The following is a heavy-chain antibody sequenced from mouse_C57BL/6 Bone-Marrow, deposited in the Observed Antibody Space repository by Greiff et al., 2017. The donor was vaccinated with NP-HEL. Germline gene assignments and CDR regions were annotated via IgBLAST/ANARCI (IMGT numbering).Heavy chain of an antibody. J-gene: IGHJ2*01. CDR2: IYPGDGDT. Sequence: QVQLQQSGAELVKPGASVKISCKASGYAFSSYWMNWVKQRPGKGLEWIGQIYPGDGDTNYNGKFKGKATLTADKSSSTAYMQLSSLTSEDSAVYFCARGGGYYDFYFDYWGQGTTLTVSS. CDR3: ARGGGYYDFYFDY. CDR1: GYAFSSYW. D-gene: IGHD2-4*01. V-gene: IGHV1-80*01.